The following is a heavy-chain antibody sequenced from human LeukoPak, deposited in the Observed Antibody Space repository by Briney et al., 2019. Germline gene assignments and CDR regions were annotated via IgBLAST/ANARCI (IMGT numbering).Heavy chain of an antibody. CDR1: GFTVSNNY. CDR2: LYPGGVT. D-gene: IGHD6-19*01. J-gene: IGHJ4*02. CDR3: TSHRVADTTEFAY. V-gene: IGHV3-53*05. Sequence: GGSLRLSCAASGFTVSNNYMSWVRLAPGKGLEFVSALYPGGVTYYADSVKGRFTISSDTSKNTVDVQMTSLRAEDTAMYYCTSHRVADTTEFAYWGQGTLVTVSA.